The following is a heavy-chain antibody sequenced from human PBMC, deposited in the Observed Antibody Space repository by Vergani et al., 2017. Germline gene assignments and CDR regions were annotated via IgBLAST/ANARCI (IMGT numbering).Heavy chain of an antibody. CDR1: GYTFTSYG. J-gene: IGHJ4*02. Sequence: QVQLVQSGAEVKKPGASVKVSCKASGYTFTSYGISWVRQAPGQGLEWMGWISAYNGNTNYAQKFQGRVTITADESTSTAYMELSSLRSEDTAVYYCARALGSGYSYGRKYYFDYWGQGTLVTVSS. CDR2: ISAYNGNT. CDR3: ARALGSGYSYGRKYYFDY. D-gene: IGHD5-18*01. V-gene: IGHV1-18*01.